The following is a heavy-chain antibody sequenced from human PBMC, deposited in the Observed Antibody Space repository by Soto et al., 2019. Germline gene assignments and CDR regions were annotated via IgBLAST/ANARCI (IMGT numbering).Heavy chain of an antibody. Sequence: ASVKVSCKASGYTFTSDYMHWLRQAPGQGLEWMGIINPSGGSTSYAQKFQGRVTMTRDTSTSTVYMELSSLRSEDTAVYYCARLLESGLGMDVWGQGTTVTVSS. V-gene: IGHV1-46*01. CDR1: GYTFTSDY. J-gene: IGHJ6*02. CDR2: INPSGGST. CDR3: ARLLESGLGMDV. D-gene: IGHD3-3*01.